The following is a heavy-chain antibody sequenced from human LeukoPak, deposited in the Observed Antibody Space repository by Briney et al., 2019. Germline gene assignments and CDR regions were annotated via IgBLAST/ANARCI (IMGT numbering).Heavy chain of an antibody. V-gene: IGHV4-59*01. CDR3: AGASYDSSGVH. J-gene: IGHJ4*02. CDR2: IYYSGST. CDR1: GGSISSYY. Sequence: PSXTLSLTCTVSGGSISSYYWSWIRQPPGKGLEWIGYIYYSGSTNYNPSLKRGVTISVDTSKNQFSLKLSSVTAADTAVYYCAGASYDSSGVHWGQGTLVTVSS. D-gene: IGHD3-22*01.